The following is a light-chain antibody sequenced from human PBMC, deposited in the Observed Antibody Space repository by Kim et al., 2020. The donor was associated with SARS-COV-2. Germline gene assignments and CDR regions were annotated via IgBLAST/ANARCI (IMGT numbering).Light chain of an antibody. Sequence: DIQMTQSPSSLSASVGDRVTITCQASQDISNYLNWYQQKPGKAPKLLIYDASNLETGVPPRFSGSGSGTDFTFTISNLQPEDIATYFCQQYDNLVTFGGGTKVDIK. V-gene: IGKV1-33*01. CDR2: DAS. CDR3: QQYDNLVT. J-gene: IGKJ4*01. CDR1: QDISNY.